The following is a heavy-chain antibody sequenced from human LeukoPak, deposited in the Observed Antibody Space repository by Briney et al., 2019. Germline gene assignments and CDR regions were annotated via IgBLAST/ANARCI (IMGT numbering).Heavy chain of an antibody. V-gene: IGHV4-61*01. D-gene: IGHD3-3*01. CDR3: ASSTYYDFWSGYSAPYYYYYMDV. CDR1: GYSISSGYY. J-gene: IGHJ6*03. CDR2: IYYSGST. Sequence: SETLSLTCTVSGYSISSGYYWGWIRQPPGKGLEWIGYIYYSGSTNYNPSLKSRVTISVDTSKNQFSLKLSSVTAADTAVYYCASSTYYDFWSGYSAPYYYYYMDVWGKGTTVTVSS.